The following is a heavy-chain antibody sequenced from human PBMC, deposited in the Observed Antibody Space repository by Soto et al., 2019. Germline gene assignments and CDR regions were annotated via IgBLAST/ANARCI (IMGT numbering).Heavy chain of an antibody. J-gene: IGHJ4*02. Sequence: ASVKVSCKASGYTFTSYAMHCVRQAPGQRLEWMGWINAGNGNTKYSQKFQGRVTITRDTSASTAYMELSSLRSEDTAVYYCAVSIGDNYWYDYWGQGTLVTVSS. CDR3: AVSIGDNYWYDY. CDR1: GYTFTSYA. D-gene: IGHD2-21*01. CDR2: INAGNGNT. V-gene: IGHV1-3*01.